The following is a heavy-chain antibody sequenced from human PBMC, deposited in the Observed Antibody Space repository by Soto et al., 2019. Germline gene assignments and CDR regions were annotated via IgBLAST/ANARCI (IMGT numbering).Heavy chain of an antibody. CDR3: ARGPRTAAAGPNGMDV. D-gene: IGHD6-13*01. Sequence: PSETLSLTCAVYGGSFSGYYWSWIRQPPGKGLEWIGEINHSGSTNYNPSLKSRVTISVDTSKNQFSLKLSSVTAADTAVYYCARGPRTAAAGPNGMDVWGQGTTVTVSS. V-gene: IGHV4-34*01. CDR1: GGSFSGYY. CDR2: INHSGST. J-gene: IGHJ6*02.